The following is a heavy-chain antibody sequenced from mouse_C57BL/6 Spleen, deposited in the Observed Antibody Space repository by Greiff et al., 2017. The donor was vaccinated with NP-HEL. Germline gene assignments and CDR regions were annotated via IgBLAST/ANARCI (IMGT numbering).Heavy chain of an antibody. CDR1: GYTFTSYW. J-gene: IGHJ4*01. V-gene: IGHV1-69*01. D-gene: IGHD1-1*02. Sequence: QVQLKQPGAELVMPGASVKLSCKASGYTFTSYWMHWVKQRPGQGLEWIGEINPSDSYTNYNQKFKGKSTLTVDKSSSTAYMQLSSLTSEDSAVYYCARRVGYAMDYWGQGTSVTVSS. CDR2: INPSDSYT. CDR3: ARRVGYAMDY.